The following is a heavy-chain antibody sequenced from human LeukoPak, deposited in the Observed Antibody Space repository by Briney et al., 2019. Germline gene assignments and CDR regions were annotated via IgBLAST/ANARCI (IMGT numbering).Heavy chain of an antibody. D-gene: IGHD3-9*01. CDR3: ARAARYHDWLSPSDY. J-gene: IGHJ4*02. CDR1: GYTFSDYY. V-gene: IGHV1-2*02. CDR2: INPYTGDT. Sequence: ASVKVSFKASGYTFSDYYMNWVRQAPGQGLEGMGGINPYTGDTHYAENFQGRVTMTRDTSLTTAYMELTRLRSDDAAFYFCARAARYHDWLSPSDYWGQGTLVTVSS.